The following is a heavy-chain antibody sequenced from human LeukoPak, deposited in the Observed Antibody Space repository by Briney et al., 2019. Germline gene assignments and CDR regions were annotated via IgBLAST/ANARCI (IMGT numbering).Heavy chain of an antibody. CDR2: INHSGST. Sequence: SETLSLTCAVYGGSFSGYYWSWIRRPPGKWLEWIGEINHSGSTNYNPSLKSRVTISVDTSKSQFSLMLSSVTAADTAVYYCARAGDRSGYYHQLLDSWGQGTLVTVSS. J-gene: IGHJ4*02. V-gene: IGHV4-34*01. CDR1: GGSFSGYY. D-gene: IGHD3-22*01. CDR3: ARAGDRSGYYHQLLDS.